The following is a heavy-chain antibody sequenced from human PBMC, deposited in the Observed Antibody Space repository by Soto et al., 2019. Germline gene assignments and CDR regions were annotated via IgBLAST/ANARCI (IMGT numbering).Heavy chain of an antibody. CDR3: ARVGGYPLGYFDS. Sequence: KTSETLSLTCTVSDGSISSYDWSWIRQPPGKGLEWIGYISYSGSTDYNPSLKSRVTILVDTTKNQFSLKLSSVTAADTAVYYCARVGGYPLGYFDSRGQGTMVTVSS. CDR1: DGSISSYD. V-gene: IGHV4-59*01. D-gene: IGHD5-12*01. J-gene: IGHJ3*02. CDR2: ISYSGST.